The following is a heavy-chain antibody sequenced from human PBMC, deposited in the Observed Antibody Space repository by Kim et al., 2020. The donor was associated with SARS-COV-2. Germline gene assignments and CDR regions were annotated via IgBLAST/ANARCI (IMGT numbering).Heavy chain of an antibody. CDR2: ISGSGGST. Sequence: GGSLRLSCAASGFTFSSYAMSWVRQAPGKGLEWVSAISGSGGSTYYADSVKGRFTISRDNSKNTLYLQMNSLRAEDTAVYYCAKAHAGYSSGWYVQPFDYWGQGTLVTVSS. CDR1: GFTFSSYA. V-gene: IGHV3-23*01. D-gene: IGHD6-19*01. CDR3: AKAHAGYSSGWYVQPFDY. J-gene: IGHJ4*02.